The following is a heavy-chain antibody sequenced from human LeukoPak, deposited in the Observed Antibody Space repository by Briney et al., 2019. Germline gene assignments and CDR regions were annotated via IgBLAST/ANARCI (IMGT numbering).Heavy chain of an antibody. V-gene: IGHV4-4*02. D-gene: IGHD1-7*01. CDR2: IYHSGST. CDR3: ARYTGTTVSWFDP. CDR1: GGSISSSNW. Sequence: SGTLSLTCAVSGGSISSSNWWSWVRQPPGKGLEWIGEIYHSGSTNYNPSFKSRVTISVDKSKNQFSLKLSSVTAADTAVYYCARYTGTTVSWFDPWGQGTLVTVSS. J-gene: IGHJ5*02.